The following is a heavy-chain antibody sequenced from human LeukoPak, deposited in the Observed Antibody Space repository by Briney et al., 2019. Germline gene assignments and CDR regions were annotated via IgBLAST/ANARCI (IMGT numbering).Heavy chain of an antibody. D-gene: IGHD6-13*01. J-gene: IGHJ3*02. CDR2: ISSSSSYT. Sequence: GGSLRLSCAVSGFSFSDYYMSWIRQAPGKGLEWVPYISSSSSYTNYADSVKGRFTISRDNAKNSLYLQMNSLRAEDTAVYYCARVGKAAAVDAFDIWGQGTMVTVSS. CDR3: ARVGKAAAVDAFDI. CDR1: GFSFSDYY. V-gene: IGHV3-11*06.